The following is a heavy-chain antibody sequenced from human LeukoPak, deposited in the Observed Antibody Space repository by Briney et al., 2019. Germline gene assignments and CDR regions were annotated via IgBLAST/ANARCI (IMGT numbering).Heavy chain of an antibody. J-gene: IGHJ4*02. CDR2: FDPEDGET. CDR3: ATEGMDYYDSSLAY. Sequence: GASVKVSCEVSGYTLTELSMHWVRQAPGKGLEWMGGFDPEDGETIYAQKFQGRVTMTEDTSTDTAYMELSSLRSEDTAVYYCATEGMDYYDSSLAYWGQGTLVTVSS. CDR1: GYTLTELS. D-gene: IGHD3-22*01. V-gene: IGHV1-24*01.